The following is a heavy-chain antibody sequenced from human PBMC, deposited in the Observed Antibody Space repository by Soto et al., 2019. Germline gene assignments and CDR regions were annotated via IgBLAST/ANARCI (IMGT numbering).Heavy chain of an antibody. CDR2: IIPIFGTA. D-gene: IGHD6-13*01. V-gene: IGHV1-69*13. Sequence: SVKVSCKASGGTFSSYAISWVRQAPGQGLEWMGGIIPIFGTANYAQKFQGRVTITADESTSTAYMELSSLRYEDTAVYYCARDWPYSSSPNWFDPWGQGTLVTVSS. J-gene: IGHJ5*02. CDR1: GGTFSSYA. CDR3: ARDWPYSSSPNWFDP.